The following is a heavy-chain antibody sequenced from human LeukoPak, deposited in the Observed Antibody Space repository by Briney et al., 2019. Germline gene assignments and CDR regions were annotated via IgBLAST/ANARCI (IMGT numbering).Heavy chain of an antibody. V-gene: IGHV5-51*01. CDR3: ARLGSGIGSSWYDAPFDI. J-gene: IGHJ3*02. CDR2: IYPADSDT. D-gene: IGHD6-13*01. Sequence: GESLKISCNGSGYSSTRKWIGWVRQMPGKGLEWMGIIYPADSDTRYSPSFRGQVTILADKSINTAYVQWSSLKASDTAMYYCARLGSGIGSSWYDAPFDIWGQGTMVTVSS. CDR1: GYSSTRKW.